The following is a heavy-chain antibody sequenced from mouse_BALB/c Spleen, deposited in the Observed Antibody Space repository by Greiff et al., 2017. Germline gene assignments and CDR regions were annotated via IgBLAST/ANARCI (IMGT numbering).Heavy chain of an antibody. J-gene: IGHJ3*01. CDR2: ISSGGGNT. Sequence: EVQLVESGGGLVKPGGSLKLSCAASGFTFSSYTMSWVRQTPEKRLEWVATISSGGGNTYYPDSVKGRFTISRDNAKNNLYLQMSSLRSEDTALYYCARYKRITLAYWGQGTLVTVSA. D-gene: IGHD2-4*01. CDR3: ARYKRITLAY. V-gene: IGHV5-9*03. CDR1: GFTFSSYT.